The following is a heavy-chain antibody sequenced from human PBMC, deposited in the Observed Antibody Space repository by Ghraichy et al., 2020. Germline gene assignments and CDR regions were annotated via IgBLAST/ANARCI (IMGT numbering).Heavy chain of an antibody. CDR1: GGSFSGYY. CDR2: INHSGST. D-gene: IGHD6-13*01. J-gene: IGHJ4*02. CDR3: ARGPWGWYSSSWIDY. Sequence: ETLSLTCAVYGGSFSGYYWSWIRQPPGKGLEWIGEINHSGSTNYNPSLKSRVTISVDTSKNQFSLKLSSVTAADTAVYYCARGPWGWYSSSWIDYWGQGTLVTVSS. V-gene: IGHV4-34*01.